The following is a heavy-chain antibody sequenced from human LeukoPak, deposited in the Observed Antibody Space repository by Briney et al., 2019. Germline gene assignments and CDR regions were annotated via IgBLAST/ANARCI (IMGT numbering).Heavy chain of an antibody. D-gene: IGHD3-10*01. CDR2: IYTSGST. J-gene: IGHJ6*03. Sequence: PSETLSLTCTVSGGSISSGSYYWSWIRQPAGKGLEWIGRIYTSGSTNYNPSLKSRVTISVDTSKNQFSLKLSSVTAADTAVYYCARDLYGSGSSMDVWGKGTTVTISS. V-gene: IGHV4-61*02. CDR3: ARDLYGSGSSMDV. CDR1: GGSISSGSYY.